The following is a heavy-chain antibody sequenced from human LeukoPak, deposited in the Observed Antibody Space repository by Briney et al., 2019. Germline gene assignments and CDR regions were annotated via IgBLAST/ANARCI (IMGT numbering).Heavy chain of an antibody. CDR3: ATVDYGGKPNFDY. CDR2: IKQDGSEK. D-gene: IGHD4-23*01. CDR1: GFTFSSYW. Sequence: PGGSLRLYCAASGFTFSSYWMSWVRQAPGKGLEGVANIKQDGSEKYYVDSVMGRFTISRDNAKNSLYLQMNSLRAEDTAVYYCATVDYGGKPNFDYWGQGTLVTVSS. J-gene: IGHJ4*02. V-gene: IGHV3-7*01.